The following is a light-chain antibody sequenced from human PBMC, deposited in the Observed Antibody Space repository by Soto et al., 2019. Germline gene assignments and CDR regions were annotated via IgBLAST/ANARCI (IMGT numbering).Light chain of an antibody. V-gene: IGLV2-8*01. Sequence: QSVLTQPPSASGSPGQSVTISCTGTKSDIGVYDFVSWYQHHPGKAPRLIIYEVXXXKSGVTDRLYGSKYGNTASLTVSGLQAADEADYFCKSYAGSNTYVLGSGNKVTV. CDR2: EVX. CDR1: KSDIGVYDF. J-gene: IGLJ1*01. CDR3: KSYAGSNTYV.